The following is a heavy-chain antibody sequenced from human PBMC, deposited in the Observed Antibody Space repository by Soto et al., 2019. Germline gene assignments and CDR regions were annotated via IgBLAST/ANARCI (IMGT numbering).Heavy chain of an antibody. D-gene: IGHD3-22*01. CDR2: ISYDGSNK. V-gene: IGHV3-30*18. J-gene: IGHJ4*02. Sequence: QVQLVESGGGVVKPGRSLRLSCAASGFTFSSYGMHWVRQAPGKGLEWVAVISYDGSNKYYADSVKGRFTISRDNSKYTQCQQMNSLRAEDTAVYYCAKGGYYGSSGYRPFGDYWGQGTVVTVS. CDR3: AKGGYYGSSGYRPFGDY. CDR1: GFTFSSYG.